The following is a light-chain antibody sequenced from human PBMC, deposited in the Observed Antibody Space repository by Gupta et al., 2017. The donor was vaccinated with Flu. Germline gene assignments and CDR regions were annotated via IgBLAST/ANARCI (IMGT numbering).Light chain of an antibody. CDR1: QDFGSD. V-gene: IGKV1-9*01. CDR2: TAS. Sequence: DIQLTQSPSFLSAAVGDRVTITCRASQDFGSDLAWYQQKPGKAPKLLIYTASILESGVPSRFSGSKSGTEFTLTVSSLQPEDFAGYYCQQLNSFPLTFGGGTKLEIK. J-gene: IGKJ4*01. CDR3: QQLNSFPLT.